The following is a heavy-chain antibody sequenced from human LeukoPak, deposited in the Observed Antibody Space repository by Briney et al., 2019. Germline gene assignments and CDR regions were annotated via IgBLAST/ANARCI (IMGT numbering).Heavy chain of an antibody. CDR1: GFTFDEYA. Sequence: GGSLRLSCAASGFTFDEYAMGWVRQAPGKGLEWVSSIKGGGGDPFYADSVKGRFTISRDNSKNTLFLQLNSLRAEDTAVYYCAKGGHDYNPFYWWGQGTLVTVSS. D-gene: IGHD4-11*01. CDR2: IKGGGGDP. J-gene: IGHJ4*02. V-gene: IGHV3-23*01. CDR3: AKGGHDYNPFYW.